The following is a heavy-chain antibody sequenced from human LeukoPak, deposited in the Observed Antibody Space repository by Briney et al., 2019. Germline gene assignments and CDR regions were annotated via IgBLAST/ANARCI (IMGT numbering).Heavy chain of an antibody. CDR2: ISGSGGNT. J-gene: IGHJ5*01. Sequence: PGGSLRLSCATSGFRFSNYAMNWVRQAPGKGLECVSSISGSGGNTEYADSVKGRFTISRDDSKNTLYLQMNTLRAEDTAIYYCAKSTGFFPPYFDRWFDSWGQGTLVTVSS. CDR3: AKSTGFFPPYFDRWFDS. CDR1: GFRFSNYA. D-gene: IGHD1-1*01. V-gene: IGHV3-23*01.